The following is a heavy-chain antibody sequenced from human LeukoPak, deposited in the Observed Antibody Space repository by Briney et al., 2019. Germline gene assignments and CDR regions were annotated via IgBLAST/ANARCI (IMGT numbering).Heavy chain of an antibody. CDR3: ARAPFVVVTAIEYFQH. CDR1: GFTFSSSW. V-gene: IGHV3-7*01. J-gene: IGHJ1*01. CDR2: IKQDGSEK. Sequence: GGSLRLSCAASGFTFSSSWMSWVRQAPGKGLEWVAKIKQDGSEKYYVDSVKGRFTISRDNAKNSLYLQMSSLRAEDTAVYYCARAPFVVVTAIEYFQHWGQGTLVTVSS. D-gene: IGHD2-21*02.